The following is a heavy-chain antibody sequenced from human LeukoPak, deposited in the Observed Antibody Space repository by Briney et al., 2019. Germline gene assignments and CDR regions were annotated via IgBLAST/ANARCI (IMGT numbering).Heavy chain of an antibody. V-gene: IGHV5-51*01. CDR1: GYSFTSYW. D-gene: IGHD2-21*02. J-gene: IGHJ4*02. CDR3: AVVTANPSGIDY. CDR2: IYPGDSDT. Sequence: VESLKISCKGSGYSFTSYWIGWVRQMPGKGLEGMGIIYPGDSDTRYSPSFQGQVTISADQSISTAYLQWSSLKASDTAMYSCAVVTANPSGIDYWGQGTLVTVSS.